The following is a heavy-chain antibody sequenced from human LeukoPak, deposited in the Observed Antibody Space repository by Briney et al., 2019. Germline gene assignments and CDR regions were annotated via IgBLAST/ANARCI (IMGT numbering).Heavy chain of an antibody. CDR3: ASSPTVTTFDY. J-gene: IGHJ4*02. Sequence: GGSLRLSCAASGFTVSSNYMSWVRQAPGKGLEWVSVIYSGGSTYYADSVKGRFTISRDNSKNTLYLQMTSLRVEDTALYYCASSPTVTTFDYWGQGTLVTVSS. V-gene: IGHV3-66*01. CDR1: GFTVSSNY. CDR2: IYSGGST. D-gene: IGHD4-17*01.